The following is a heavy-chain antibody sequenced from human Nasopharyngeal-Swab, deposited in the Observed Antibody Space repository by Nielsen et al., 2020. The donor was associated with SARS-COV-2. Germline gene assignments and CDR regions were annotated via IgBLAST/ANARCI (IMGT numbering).Heavy chain of an antibody. Sequence: GESLKISCAASGFTFSSYAMHWVRQAPGTGLEWVAVISYDGSNKYYADSVKGRFTISRDNSKNTLYLQMNSLRAEDTAVYYCARGPDGVVVPAAILYWGQGTLVTVSS. V-gene: IGHV3-30*04. CDR3: ARGPDGVVVPAAILY. CDR2: ISYDGSNK. D-gene: IGHD2-2*01. CDR1: GFTFSSYA. J-gene: IGHJ4*02.